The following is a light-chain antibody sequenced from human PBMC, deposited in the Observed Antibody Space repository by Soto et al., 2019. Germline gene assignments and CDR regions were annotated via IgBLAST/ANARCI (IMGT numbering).Light chain of an antibody. Sequence: VLTQPPSASGTPGQRVTISCSGSSSNIGSKTVNWYQQLPGTVPKLLIYNSYQRPSGVPDRFSGSKSGTSASLAISGLQSEDEADYYCAAWDASLNGYVFGAGTKLTVL. CDR3: AAWDASLNGYV. CDR1: SSNIGSKT. V-gene: IGLV1-44*01. CDR2: NSY. J-gene: IGLJ1*01.